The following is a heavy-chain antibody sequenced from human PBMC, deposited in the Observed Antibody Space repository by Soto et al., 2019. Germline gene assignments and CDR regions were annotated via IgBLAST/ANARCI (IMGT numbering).Heavy chain of an antibody. D-gene: IGHD1-20*01. CDR1: GYSFTSYW. CDR2: IYPGDSDT. V-gene: IGHV5-51*01. Sequence: RGEALKISCKGSGYSFTSYWIGWGRQMPGKGLEWMGIIYPGDSDTRYSPSFQGQVTISADKSINTAYLQWSSLKASDTAMYYCARQYNWKKNWFDPWGQGXLVTVYS. CDR3: ARQYNWKKNWFDP. J-gene: IGHJ5*02.